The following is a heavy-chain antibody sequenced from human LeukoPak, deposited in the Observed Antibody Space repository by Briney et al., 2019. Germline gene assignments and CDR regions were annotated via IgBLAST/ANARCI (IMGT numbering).Heavy chain of an antibody. CDR1: GFTFSSYW. Sequence: GGSLRLSCAASGFTFSSYWMSWVRQAPGKGLEWVANIKQDGSEKTYVDSVKGRFNISRDNAKNSLYLQMNSLRAEDTAVYYCARSDSSGWYEPYYFDFWGQGTLVTVSS. CDR2: IKQDGSEK. J-gene: IGHJ4*02. D-gene: IGHD6-19*01. V-gene: IGHV3-7*01. CDR3: ARSDSSGWYEPYYFDF.